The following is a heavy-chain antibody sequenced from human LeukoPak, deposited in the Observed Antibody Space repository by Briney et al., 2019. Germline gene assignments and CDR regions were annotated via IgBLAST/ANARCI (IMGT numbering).Heavy chain of an antibody. V-gene: IGHV1-8*01. J-gene: IGHJ6*02. CDR2: MNPNSGNT. CDR1: GYTFTYYD. CDR3: ARSSYYYGMDV. Sequence: GASVKVSCKASGYTFTYYDINWVRQATGQGLEWMGWMNPNSGNTGYAQKFQGRATMTRNTSISTAYMELSSLRSEDTAVYYCARSSYYYGMDVWGQGTTVTVSS.